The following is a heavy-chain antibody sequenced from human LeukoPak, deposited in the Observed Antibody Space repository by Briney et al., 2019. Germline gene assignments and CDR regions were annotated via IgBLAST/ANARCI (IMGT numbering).Heavy chain of an antibody. V-gene: IGHV1-24*01. CDR3: ATLETVLAAAGTTD. Sequence: ASVKVSCKVSGYTLTELSMHWVRQAPGKGLEWMGGFDPEDGETIYAQKFQGRVTMTEDTSTDTAYMELSSLRSEDTAVYYCATLETVLAAAGTTDWGQGTLVTVSS. J-gene: IGHJ4*02. CDR1: GYTLTELS. D-gene: IGHD6-13*01. CDR2: FDPEDGET.